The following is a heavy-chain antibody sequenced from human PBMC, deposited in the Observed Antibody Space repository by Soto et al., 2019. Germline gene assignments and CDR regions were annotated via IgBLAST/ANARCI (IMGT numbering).Heavy chain of an antibody. J-gene: IGHJ4*02. CDR1: GFTFSSYA. D-gene: IGHD3-16*02. V-gene: IGHV3-23*01. CDR2: ISGSGGST. CDR3: AKDLAHADDYDYVWGSYRDEQKDY. Sequence: GGSLRLSCAASGFTFSSYAMSRVRQAPGKGLEWVSAISGSGGSTYYADSVKGRFTISRDNSKNTLYLQMNSLRAEDTAVYYCAKDLAHADDYDYVWGSYRDEQKDYWGQGTLVTVSS.